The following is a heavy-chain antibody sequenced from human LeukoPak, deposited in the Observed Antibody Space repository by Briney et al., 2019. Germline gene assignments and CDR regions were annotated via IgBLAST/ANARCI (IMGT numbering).Heavy chain of an antibody. Sequence: SETLSLTCAVYGGSFSGYYWSWIRQPPGKGLEWIGEINHSGSTNYNPSLKSRVTISVDTSKNQFSLKLTSVTTADTAVYYCAGGSVFDMWGQGTMVTVSS. CDR1: GGSFSGYY. CDR3: AGGSVFDM. J-gene: IGHJ3*02. D-gene: IGHD3-3*01. CDR2: INHSGST. V-gene: IGHV4-34*01.